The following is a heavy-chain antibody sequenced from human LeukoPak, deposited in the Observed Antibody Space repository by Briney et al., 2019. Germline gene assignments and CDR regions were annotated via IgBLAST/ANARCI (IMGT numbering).Heavy chain of an antibody. Sequence: SETLSLTCSVSVSGASISNYYWSWIRQPPGKGLEWIGYIYDSGITNYKSSLKSRVTISVDTSRNQFSLKLSSVTAADTAVYYCARVGIAVADYYFDYWGQGTLVTVSS. CDR2: IYDSGIT. V-gene: IGHV4-59*01. CDR1: GASISNYY. CDR3: ARVGIAVADYYFDY. J-gene: IGHJ4*02. D-gene: IGHD6-19*01.